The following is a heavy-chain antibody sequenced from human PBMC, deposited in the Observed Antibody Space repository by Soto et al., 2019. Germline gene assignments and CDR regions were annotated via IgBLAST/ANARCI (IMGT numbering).Heavy chain of an antibody. Sequence: VQLVETGGGLIQPGGSLRLSCAASGFSISSNYMTWVRQAPGKGLEWVSLLYSGGTSYYADSVKGRFTISRDNSKNTLFPQMNRLKTEDTAVYYCARGQQVSTIRGVQGFDYWGQGTLVTVSS. D-gene: IGHD3-10*01. J-gene: IGHJ4*02. CDR2: LYSGGTS. CDR3: ARGQQVSTIRGVQGFDY. CDR1: GFSISSNY. V-gene: IGHV3-53*02.